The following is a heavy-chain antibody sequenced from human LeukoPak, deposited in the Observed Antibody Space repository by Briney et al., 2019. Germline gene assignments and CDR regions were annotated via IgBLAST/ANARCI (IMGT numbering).Heavy chain of an antibody. CDR2: IRSSGSTI. CDR1: GFTISDYY. Sequence: GGSLRLSCAASGFTISDYYMSWIRQAPGKGLEWVSYIRSSGSTIYYADSVKGRFTISRDNAKNSLYLQMNSLRAADTAVYYCARVDCSSTSCYEFDYWGQGTLVTVSS. V-gene: IGHV3-11*04. D-gene: IGHD2-2*01. CDR3: ARVDCSSTSCYEFDY. J-gene: IGHJ4*02.